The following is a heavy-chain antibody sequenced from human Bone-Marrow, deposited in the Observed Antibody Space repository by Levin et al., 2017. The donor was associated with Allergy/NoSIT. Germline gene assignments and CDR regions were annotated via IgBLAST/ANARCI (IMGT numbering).Heavy chain of an antibody. CDR1: GFTFSSYG. CDR2: IWYDGSNK. V-gene: IGHV3-33*01. J-gene: IGHJ2*01. Sequence: GESLKISCAASGFTFSSYGMHWVRQAPGKGLEWVAVIWYDGSNKYYADSVKGRFTISRDNSKNTLYLQMNSLRAEDTAVYYCARASYCSGGSCRQFLDWYFDLWGRGTLVTVSS. CDR3: ARASYCSGGSCRQFLDWYFDL. D-gene: IGHD2-15*01.